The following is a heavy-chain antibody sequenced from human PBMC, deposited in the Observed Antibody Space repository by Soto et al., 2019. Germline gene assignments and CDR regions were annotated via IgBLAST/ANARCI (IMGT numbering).Heavy chain of an antibody. D-gene: IGHD6-19*01. V-gene: IGHV4-39*01. J-gene: IGHJ6*02. CDR3: ARHSERFVAVPVAPPRHSYYGMDV. Sequence: TRTVSAGILRRDRYFWGCILQQKKKGLEWIGSIYYSGSTYYNPSLKSRVTISVDTSKNQFSLKLSSVTAADTAVYYCARHSERFVAVPVAPPRHSYYGMDVWGQGTTVT. CDR1: AGILRRDRYF. CDR2: IYYSGST.